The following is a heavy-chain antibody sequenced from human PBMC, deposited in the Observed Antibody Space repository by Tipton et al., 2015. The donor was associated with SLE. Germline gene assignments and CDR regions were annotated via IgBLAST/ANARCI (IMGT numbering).Heavy chain of an antibody. CDR2: IYYSGST. V-gene: IGHV4-30-4*01. CDR1: GGSISSGDYY. Sequence: TLSLTCTVSGGSISSGDYYWSWIRQPPGKGLEWIGYIYYSGSTYYNPSLKSRVTISVDTSKNQFSLNLSSVTAADTAVYYCARDLDDGGHGHFDLWGRGTLVTVSP. D-gene: IGHD4-23*01. J-gene: IGHJ2*01. CDR3: ARDLDDGGHGHFDL.